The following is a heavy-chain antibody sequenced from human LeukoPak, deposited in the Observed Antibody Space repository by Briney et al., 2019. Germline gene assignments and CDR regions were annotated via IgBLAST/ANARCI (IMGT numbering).Heavy chain of an antibody. CDR3: AKGTGAYIAVAGTFDY. V-gene: IGHV3-9*01. CDR2: ISWNSGSI. J-gene: IGHJ4*02. Sequence: GGSLRLSCAASGFTFDDYAMHWVRQAPGKGLEWVSGISWNSGSIGYADSVKGRFTISRDNAKNSLYLQMNSLRAEDTALYYCAKGTGAYIAVAGTFDYWGQGTLVTVSS. CDR1: GFTFDDYA. D-gene: IGHD6-19*01.